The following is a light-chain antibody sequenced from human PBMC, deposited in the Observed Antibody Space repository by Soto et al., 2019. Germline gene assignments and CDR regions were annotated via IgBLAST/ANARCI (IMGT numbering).Light chain of an antibody. CDR3: QQSYSTPIT. CDR2: AAS. CDR1: QSISSY. V-gene: IGKV1-39*01. Sequence: DIQMTQSPSSLSASVGDRVIITCRASQSISSYLNWYQQKPGKAPKLLIYAASSLQSGVPSRFSGSGSGTDCTLTISSLQPEDVATYYCQQSYSTPITLGQGTRLEIK. J-gene: IGKJ5*01.